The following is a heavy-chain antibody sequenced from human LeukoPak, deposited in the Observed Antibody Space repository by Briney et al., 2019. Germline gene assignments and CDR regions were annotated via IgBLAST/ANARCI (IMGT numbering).Heavy chain of an antibody. CDR2: IYYSGST. CDR1: GGSISSSNW. J-gene: IGHJ4*02. V-gene: IGHV4-4*02. D-gene: IGHD6-13*01. Sequence: SETLSLTCAVSGGSISSSNWWSWVRQPPGKGLEWIGYIYYSGSTNYNPSLKSRVTISVDTSKNQFSLKLSSVTAADTAVYYCATSSSWYPYYFDYWGQGTLVTVSS. CDR3: ATSSSWYPYYFDY.